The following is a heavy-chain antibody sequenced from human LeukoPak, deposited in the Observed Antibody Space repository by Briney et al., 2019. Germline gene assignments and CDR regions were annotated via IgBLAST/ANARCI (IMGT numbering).Heavy chain of an antibody. CDR1: GGSISGYY. V-gene: IGHV4-4*09. CDR2: IYHSGRA. CDR3: ARSYCGGDCSSGGEIVDY. D-gene: IGHD2-21*02. Sequence: SETLSLTCTVSGGSISGYYWSWIRQPPGKGLEWIGYIYHSGRANYNPSLRSRVTISVDTSKNRFSLKLSSVTAADTAVYYCARSYCGGDCSSGGEIVDYWGQGTLVTVSS. J-gene: IGHJ4*02.